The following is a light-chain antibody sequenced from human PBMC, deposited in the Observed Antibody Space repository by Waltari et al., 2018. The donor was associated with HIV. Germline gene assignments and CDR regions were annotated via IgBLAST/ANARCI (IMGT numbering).Light chain of an antibody. CDR1: QGISSY. J-gene: IGKJ1*01. Sequence: DIQMTQSPSSLSASVGDRVTITCRASQGISSYLAWYRQKPGKVPELLIYGASTLQSGVPSRFSGSGSGTDFTLTIGSLQPEDVATYFCQKYNSAPRTFGKGTKVEIK. CDR2: GAS. V-gene: IGKV1-27*01. CDR3: QKYNSAPRT.